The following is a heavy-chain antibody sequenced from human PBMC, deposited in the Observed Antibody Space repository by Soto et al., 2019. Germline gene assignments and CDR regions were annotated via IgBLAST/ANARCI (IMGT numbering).Heavy chain of an antibody. J-gene: IGHJ4*02. CDR2: IYYSGST. CDR3: ARQRTSVVTQAYFDD. D-gene: IGHD2-21*02. Sequence: LTCTVSGGSINSRSYYWGWIRQSPGKGLEWIGSIYYSGSTYYNPSLKGRVAMSVDTSKNQFSLKLRSVSAADTAVYYCARQRTSVVTQAYFDDWGQGSLVTAPQ. V-gene: IGHV4-39*01. CDR1: GGSINSRSYY.